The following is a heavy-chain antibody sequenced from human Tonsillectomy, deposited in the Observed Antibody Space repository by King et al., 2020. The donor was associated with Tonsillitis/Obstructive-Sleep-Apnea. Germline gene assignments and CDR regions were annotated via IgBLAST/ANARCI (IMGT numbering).Heavy chain of an antibody. J-gene: IGHJ5*02. CDR1: VYTFTSYG. D-gene: IGHD3-3*01. Sequence: QLVQSGAEVKKPGASVKVSCKASVYTFTSYGISWGRQAPGQGVEGMGWISAYNGNTNYEQKLQGRVTMTTDTSTSTAYMELRSLRADDTAVYYCARDEIFGVVTPFDPWGRGTLVTVSS. V-gene: IGHV1-18*01. CDR3: ARDEIFGVVTPFDP. CDR2: ISAYNGNT.